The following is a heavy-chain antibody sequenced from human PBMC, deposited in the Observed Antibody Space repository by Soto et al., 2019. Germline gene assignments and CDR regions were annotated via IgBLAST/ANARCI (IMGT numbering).Heavy chain of an antibody. CDR1: GYTFNSYG. Sequence: GASVKVSCKASGYTFNSYGISWVRQAPGQGLEWMGWISAYNGNTNYAQKLQGRVTMTTDTSTSTAYMELRSLRSDDTAVYYCARDTVVVDLYAFDIWGQGTMVTVSS. CDR3: ARDTVVVDLYAFDI. CDR2: ISAYNGNT. D-gene: IGHD2-15*01. V-gene: IGHV1-18*01. J-gene: IGHJ3*02.